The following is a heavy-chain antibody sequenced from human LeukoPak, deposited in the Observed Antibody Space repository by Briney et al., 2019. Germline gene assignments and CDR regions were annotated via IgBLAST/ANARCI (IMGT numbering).Heavy chain of an antibody. CDR3: ARGSLLYGSGRVYFDY. Sequence: SETLSLTFTVSGGSISSSSYYWSWIRQHPGKGLEWLGYIYYSGSTYYNPSLKSRVTISVDTSKNQFSLKLSSVTAAATALYYCARGSLLYGSGRVYFDYWGQGTLVTVSS. CDR2: IYYSGST. J-gene: IGHJ4*02. D-gene: IGHD3-10*01. V-gene: IGHV4-31*03. CDR1: GGSISSSSYY.